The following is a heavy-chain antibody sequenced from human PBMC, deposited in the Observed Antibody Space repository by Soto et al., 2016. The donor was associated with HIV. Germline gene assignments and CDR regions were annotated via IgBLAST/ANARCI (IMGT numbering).Heavy chain of an antibody. CDR3: VRPTTMTSDAFDI. J-gene: IGHJ3*02. CDR1: GGSFSGHY. Sequence: QVQLQQWGAGLLKPSETLSLKCAVYGGSFSGHYWSWIRQFSGQGLEWIGEITHFGRTNYNPSLKGRVSLSVDTSKNQFSLKMDSVTAADTAVYYCVRPTTMTSDAFDIWGQGTLVTVS. V-gene: IGHV4-34*02. CDR2: ITHFGRT. D-gene: IGHD2-2*01.